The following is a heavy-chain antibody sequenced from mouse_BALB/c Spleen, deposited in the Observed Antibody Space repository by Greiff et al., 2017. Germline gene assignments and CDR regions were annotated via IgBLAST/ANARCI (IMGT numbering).Heavy chain of an antibody. Sequence: QVQLQQSGPGLVAPSQSLSITCTVSGFSLTSYGVHWVRQPPGKGLEWLGVIWAGGSTNYNSALMSRLSISKDNSKSQVFLKMNSLQTDDTAMYYCARDPLYYYGSSYVGYFDVWGAGTTVTVSS. D-gene: IGHD1-1*01. J-gene: IGHJ1*01. CDR2: IWAGGST. CDR3: ARDPLYYYGSSYVGYFDV. V-gene: IGHV2-9*02. CDR1: GFSLTSYG.